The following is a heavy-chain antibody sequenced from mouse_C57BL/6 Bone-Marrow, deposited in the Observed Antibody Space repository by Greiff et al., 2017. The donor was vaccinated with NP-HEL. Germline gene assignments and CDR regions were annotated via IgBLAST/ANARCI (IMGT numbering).Heavy chain of an antibody. CDR1: GFTFSSYA. CDR3: ARDRRGQLRLQNYFDY. D-gene: IGHD3-2*02. V-gene: IGHV5-4*01. J-gene: IGHJ2*01. Sequence: EVHLVESGGGLVKPGGFLKLSCAASGFTFSSYAMSWVRQTPEKRLEWVATISDGGSYTYYPDNVKGRFTISRDNAKNNLYLQMSHLKSEDTAMYYCARDRRGQLRLQNYFDYWGQGTTLTVSS. CDR2: ISDGGSYT.